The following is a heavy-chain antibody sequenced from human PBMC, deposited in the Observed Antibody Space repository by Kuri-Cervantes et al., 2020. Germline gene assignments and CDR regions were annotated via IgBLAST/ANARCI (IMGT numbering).Heavy chain of an antibody. J-gene: IGHJ4*02. V-gene: IGHV4-34*01. D-gene: IGHD2-15*01. Sequence: GSLRLSCAVYGGSFSGYHWSWIRQPPGKGLEWIGEINHSGSTNYNPFLKSRVTISVDTSKNQFSLKLSSVTAADTAVYYCATEGYCSGGSCSYWGQGTLVTVSS. CDR1: GGSFSGYH. CDR3: ATEGYCSGGSCSY. CDR2: INHSGST.